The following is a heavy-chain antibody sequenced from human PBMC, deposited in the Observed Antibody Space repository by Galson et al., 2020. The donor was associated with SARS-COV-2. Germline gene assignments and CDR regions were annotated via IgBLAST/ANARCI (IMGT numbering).Heavy chain of an antibody. CDR1: GGTFSSYA. CDR2: IIPIFGTA. J-gene: IGHJ4*02. Sequence: SVKVSCKASGGTFSSYAISWVRQAPGQGLEWMGGIIPIFGTANYAQKFQGRVAITADESTSTAYMELSSLRSEDTAVYYCASVYYDILTGDDYWGQGTLVTVSS. CDR3: ASVYYDILTGDDY. V-gene: IGHV1-69*13. D-gene: IGHD3-9*01.